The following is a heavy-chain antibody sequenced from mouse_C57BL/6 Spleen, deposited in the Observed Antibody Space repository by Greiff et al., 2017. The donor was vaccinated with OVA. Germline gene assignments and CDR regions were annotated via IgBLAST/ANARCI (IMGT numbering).Heavy chain of an antibody. D-gene: IGHD2-3*01. Sequence: VQLQQPGAELVKPGASVKLSCKASGYTFTSYWMHWVKQRPGQGLEWIGMIHPNSGSTNYNEKFKSKATLTVDKSSSTAYMQLSSLTSEDSAVYYCARPPIYDGYFDYWGQGTTLTVSS. J-gene: IGHJ2*01. CDR2: IHPNSGST. CDR3: ARPPIYDGYFDY. V-gene: IGHV1-64*01. CDR1: GYTFTSYW.